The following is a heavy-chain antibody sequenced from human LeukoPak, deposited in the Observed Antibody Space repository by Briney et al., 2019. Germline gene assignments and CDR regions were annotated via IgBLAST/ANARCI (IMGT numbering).Heavy chain of an antibody. D-gene: IGHD3-22*01. CDR1: GGSISNYY. CDR3: ARSSGYYDSSGYPWYFDL. V-gene: IGHV4-59*01. Sequence: SETLSLTCTVSGGSISNYYWSWIRQAPGKGLEWIGNIYYSGSTKYNPSLKSRVTLSVDTSKNQFSLNLSSVTAADTAVYYCARSSGYYDSSGYPWYFDLWGRGTLVTVSS. CDR2: IYYSGST. J-gene: IGHJ2*01.